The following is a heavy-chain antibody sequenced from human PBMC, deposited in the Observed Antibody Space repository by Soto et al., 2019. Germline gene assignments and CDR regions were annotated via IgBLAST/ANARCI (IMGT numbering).Heavy chain of an antibody. V-gene: IGHV4-31*03. CDR3: ARGGPRYSSGWYPYYYYGMDV. D-gene: IGHD6-19*01. CDR2: IYYSGST. Sequence: QVQLQESGPGLVKPSQTLSLTCTVSGGSISSGGYYWSWIRQHPGKGLEWIGYIYYSGSTYYNPSLKSRVTISVDTSKNQFSLKLSSVTAADTAVYYCARGGPRYSSGWYPYYYYGMDVWGQGTTVTVSS. J-gene: IGHJ6*02. CDR1: GGSISSGGYY.